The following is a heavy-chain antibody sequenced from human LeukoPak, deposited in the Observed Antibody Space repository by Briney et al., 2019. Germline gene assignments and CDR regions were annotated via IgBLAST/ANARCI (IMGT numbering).Heavy chain of an antibody. Sequence: QPGRSLRLSCTGSGFIFGDYGLSWVRQAPGKGLEWAGFIRGKAYGGTTQYAASVKGRFTISRDDSKSIAYLQMNSLKTDDTAVYYCARYKTYSYDTPGDYWGPGTLVTVSS. CDR3: ARYKTYSYDTPGDY. CDR1: GFIFGDYG. CDR2: IRGKAYGGTT. D-gene: IGHD3-22*01. J-gene: IGHJ4*02. V-gene: IGHV3-49*04.